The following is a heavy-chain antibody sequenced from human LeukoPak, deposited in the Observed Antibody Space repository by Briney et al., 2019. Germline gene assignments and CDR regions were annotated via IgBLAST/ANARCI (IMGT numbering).Heavy chain of an antibody. CDR1: GFTFDDYG. J-gene: IGHJ4*02. Sequence: PGGSLRLSCAASGFTFDDYGMSWVRQAPGKGLEWVSGINWNGGSTGYADSVKGRFTISRDNAKNSLYLQMNSLRAEDTALYHCAGSTSSIAAAGTDYWGQGTLVTVSS. CDR3: AGSTSSIAAAGTDY. CDR2: INWNGGST. D-gene: IGHD6-13*01. V-gene: IGHV3-20*01.